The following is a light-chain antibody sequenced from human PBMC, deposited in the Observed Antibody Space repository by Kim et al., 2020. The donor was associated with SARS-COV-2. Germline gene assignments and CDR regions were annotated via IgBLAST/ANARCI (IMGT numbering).Light chain of an antibody. CDR3: LQHNSYPYS. Sequence: DIQMTQSPSAMSASVGDRVTITCRASQGIRNYLAWFQQKPGEVPKRLIYGASSLQSGVPSRFSGSGSGTEFTLTISSLQPEDFATYYCLQHNSYPYSFGQGTKLEI. J-gene: IGKJ2*03. V-gene: IGKV1-17*03. CDR2: GAS. CDR1: QGIRNY.